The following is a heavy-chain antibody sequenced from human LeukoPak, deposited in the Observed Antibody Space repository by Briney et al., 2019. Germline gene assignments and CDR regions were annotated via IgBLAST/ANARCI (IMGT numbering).Heavy chain of an antibody. CDR2: INPNSGGT. D-gene: IGHD2-15*01. CDR1: GYTFTGYY. J-gene: IGHJ5*02. V-gene: IGHV1-2*06. Sequence: GASVKVSCKASGYTFTGYYMHWVRRAPGQGLEWMGRINPNSGGTNYAQKFQGRVTMTRDTSISTAYMELSRLRSDDTAVYYCARPALPRYCSGGSCGFDPWGQGTLVTVSS. CDR3: ARPALPRYCSGGSCGFDP.